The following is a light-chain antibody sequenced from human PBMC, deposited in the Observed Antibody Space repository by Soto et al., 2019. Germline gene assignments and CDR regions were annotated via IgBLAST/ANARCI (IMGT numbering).Light chain of an antibody. CDR3: QQYDNLPSFT. J-gene: IGKJ3*01. Sequence: DIQMTQSPSSLSASVGDRSTITCQASQAISNYLNWYQQKPGKAPKLLIYDASNLETGVPSRFSGSGSGTDFTFTISSLQPEDIATYYCQQYDNLPSFTFGPGTKVDIK. V-gene: IGKV1-33*01. CDR1: QAISNY. CDR2: DAS.